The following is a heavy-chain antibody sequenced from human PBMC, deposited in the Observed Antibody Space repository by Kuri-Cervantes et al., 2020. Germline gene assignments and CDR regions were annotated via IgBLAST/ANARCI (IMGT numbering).Heavy chain of an antibody. CDR3: ARWPNYYGPFDAFDI. D-gene: IGHD3-10*01. J-gene: IGHJ3*02. CDR2: ISAYNGDT. V-gene: IGHV1-18*01. Sequence: ASVKVSCKASGGTFSSYAISWVRQAPGQGLEWMGWISAYNGDTNYAQKLQGRVTMTTDTSTSTAYMELSSLRSEDTAVYYCARWPNYYGPFDAFDIWGQGTMVTVSS. CDR1: GGTFSSYA.